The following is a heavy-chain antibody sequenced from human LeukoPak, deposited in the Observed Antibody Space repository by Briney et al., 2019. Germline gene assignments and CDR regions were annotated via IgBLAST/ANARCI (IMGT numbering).Heavy chain of an antibody. CDR2: IYYSGST. CDR1: GGSISSYY. Sequence: SETLSLTCTVSGGSISSYYWSWIRQPPGKGLEWIGYIYYSGSTNYNPSLKSRVTISVDTSKNQFSLKLSSVTAADTAVYYCARGGSLGYSPDYWGQGTLVTVSS. J-gene: IGHJ4*02. D-gene: IGHD5-18*01. V-gene: IGHV4-59*01. CDR3: ARGGSLGYSPDY.